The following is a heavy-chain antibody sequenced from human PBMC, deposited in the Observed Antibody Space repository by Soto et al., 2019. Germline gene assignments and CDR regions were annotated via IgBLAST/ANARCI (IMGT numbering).Heavy chain of an antibody. Sequence: QVQLVQSGAEVKKPGASVKVSCKASGYTFTSYGISWVRQAPGQGLEWMGWISAYNGNTNYAQKLQGRVTMTTDTSTRTAYMELRSVRSDDMAVYYCVTLPLIAAAGTGYYFDYWGQGTLVTVSS. J-gene: IGHJ4*02. CDR2: ISAYNGNT. D-gene: IGHD6-13*01. V-gene: IGHV1-18*03. CDR3: VTLPLIAAAGTGYYFDY. CDR1: GYTFTSYG.